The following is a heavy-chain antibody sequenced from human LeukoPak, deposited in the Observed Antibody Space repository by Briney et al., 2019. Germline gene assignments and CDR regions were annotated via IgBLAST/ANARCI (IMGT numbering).Heavy chain of an antibody. CDR3: ASLLWGGYCSSTSCPNEFDP. CDR2: INPNSGGT. Sequence: ASVKVSCKASGYTFTGYYMHWVRQAPGQGLEWMGWINPNSGGTNYAQKFQGRVTMTRDTSISTAYMELSRLRSDDTAVCYCASLLWGGYCSSTSCPNEFDPWGQGTLVTVSS. V-gene: IGHV1-2*02. CDR1: GYTFTGYY. D-gene: IGHD2-2*01. J-gene: IGHJ5*02.